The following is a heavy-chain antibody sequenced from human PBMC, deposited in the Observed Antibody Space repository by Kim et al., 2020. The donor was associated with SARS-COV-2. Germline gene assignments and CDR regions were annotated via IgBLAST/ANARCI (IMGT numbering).Heavy chain of an antibody. CDR2: INPNSGGT. CDR3: ARVRWGRYSYPED. D-gene: IGHD5-18*01. V-gene: IGHV1-2*02. J-gene: IGHJ4*02. CDR1: GYTFTGYY. Sequence: ASVKVSCKASGYTFTGYYMHWVRQAPGQGLEWMGWINPNSGGTNYAQKFQGRVTMTRDTSISTAYMELSRLRSDDTAVYYCARVRWGRYSYPEDWGQGTLVTVSS.